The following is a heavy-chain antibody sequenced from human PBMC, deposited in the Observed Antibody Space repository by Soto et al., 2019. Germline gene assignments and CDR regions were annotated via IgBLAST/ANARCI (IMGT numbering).Heavy chain of an antibody. CDR1: GGTFSSYA. Sequence: SVKVSCKASGGTFSSYAISWVRQAPGQGLEWMGGIIPIFGTANYAQKFQGRVTITADESTSTAYMELSSLRSEDTAVYYCARPLAYSSSSRDYYYGMNVWGQGTTVTVS. J-gene: IGHJ6*02. V-gene: IGHV1-69*13. CDR3: ARPLAYSSSSRDYYYGMNV. D-gene: IGHD6-6*01. CDR2: IIPIFGTA.